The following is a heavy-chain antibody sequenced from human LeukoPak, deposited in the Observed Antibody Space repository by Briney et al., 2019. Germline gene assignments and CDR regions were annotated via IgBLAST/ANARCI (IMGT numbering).Heavy chain of an antibody. Sequence: GGSLRLSCAASGFTFSSYAMSWVRQAPGKGLEWVSAISGSGGSTYYADSVKGRFTISRDNSKNTLYLQMNSLRAEDTAVYYCAKDSETGYHPPYCFDYWGQGTLVTVSS. CDR1: GFTFSSYA. D-gene: IGHD3-9*01. J-gene: IGHJ4*02. CDR2: ISGSGGST. CDR3: AKDSETGYHPPYCFDY. V-gene: IGHV3-23*01.